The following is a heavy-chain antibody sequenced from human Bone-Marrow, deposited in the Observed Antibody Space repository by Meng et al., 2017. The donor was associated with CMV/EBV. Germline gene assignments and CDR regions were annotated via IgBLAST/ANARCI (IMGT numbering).Heavy chain of an antibody. CDR1: GFTFSSYA. CDR2: ISGSGGST. D-gene: IGHD6-13*01. J-gene: IGHJ4*02. V-gene: IGHV3-23*01. CDR3: AKDHPRTAGTWVDY. Sequence: GESLKISCAASGFTFSSYAMSWVRQAPGKGLEWVSAISGSGGSTYYADSVKGRFTISRDNSKNTLYLQMNSLRAEDTAVYYCAKDHPRTAGTWVDYRGQGTRVTVSS.